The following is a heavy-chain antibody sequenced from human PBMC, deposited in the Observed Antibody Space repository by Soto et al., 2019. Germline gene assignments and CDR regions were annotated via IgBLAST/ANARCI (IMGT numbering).Heavy chain of an antibody. Sequence: EVQLVESGGGLVKPGGSLRLSCAASGFTFSNAWMNWVRQAPGKGLEWVGRIKSKTDGGTTDYAAPVKGRFTISRDDSKNTLYLQINSLKTEDTAVYYCTTSITIFGVVLHYYGMDVWGQGTTVTVSS. CDR3: TTSITIFGVVLHYYGMDV. J-gene: IGHJ6*02. CDR1: GFTFSNAW. V-gene: IGHV3-15*07. CDR2: IKSKTDGGTT. D-gene: IGHD3-3*01.